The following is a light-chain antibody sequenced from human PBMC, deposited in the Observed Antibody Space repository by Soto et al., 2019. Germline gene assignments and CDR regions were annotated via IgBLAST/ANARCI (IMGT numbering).Light chain of an antibody. CDR2: EGS. CDR1: SSDVGSYNL. V-gene: IGLV2-23*01. J-gene: IGLJ1*01. CDR3: CSYAGSIPYV. Sequence: QSALTQPASVSGSPGQSITISCTGTSSDVGSYNLVSWYQQHPGKDPKLMIYEGSKRPSGVSNRCSGSKSGNTASLTISGLQAEDEADYYCCSYAGSIPYVFGTGTKLTVL.